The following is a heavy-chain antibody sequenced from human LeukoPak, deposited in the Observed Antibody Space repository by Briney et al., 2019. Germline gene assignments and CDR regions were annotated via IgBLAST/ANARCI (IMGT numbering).Heavy chain of an antibody. CDR2: INHSGST. Sequence: SETLSLTCAVYGGSFSGYYWSWIRQPPGKGLEWIGEINHSGSTNYNPSLKSRVTISVDTSKNQFSLKLSSVTAADTAVYYCARDDPRVIDFWGQGTLVTVSS. D-gene: IGHD5-18*01. V-gene: IGHV4-34*01. CDR1: GGSFSGYY. CDR3: ARDDPRVIDF. J-gene: IGHJ4*02.